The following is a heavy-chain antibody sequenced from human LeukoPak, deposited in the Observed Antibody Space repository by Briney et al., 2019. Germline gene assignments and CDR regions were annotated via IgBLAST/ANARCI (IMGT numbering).Heavy chain of an antibody. CDR2: IKQDGSDK. V-gene: IGHV3-7*01. CDR1: GFTFSDYW. Sequence: GGSLRLSCTASGFTFSDYWMSWVRQAPGKGPEWVANIKQDGSDKYYVDSVKGRFTISRDNAKNALFLQVNSLRPEDTAVYYCARGEFAWIQGSYGMNVWGQGTTVTVSS. CDR3: ARGEFAWIQGSYGMNV. J-gene: IGHJ6*02. D-gene: IGHD5-18*01.